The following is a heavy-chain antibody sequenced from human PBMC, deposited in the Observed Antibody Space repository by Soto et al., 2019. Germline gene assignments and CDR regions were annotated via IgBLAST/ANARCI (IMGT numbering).Heavy chain of an antibody. V-gene: IGHV4-31*03. CDR3: ATRNTCHDAFDI. Sequence: QVQLQESGPGLVKPSQTLFLTCTVSGGSISSGIYYWTWIRQHPGKGLEWIGYSYDSGTTYYNPSLKSRLTVSLDTSKNQFSLKLSSVTAADTAVYYCATRNTCHDAFDIWGQGTMVTVSS. D-gene: IGHD1-1*01. CDR1: GGSISSGIYY. J-gene: IGHJ3*02. CDR2: SYDSGTT.